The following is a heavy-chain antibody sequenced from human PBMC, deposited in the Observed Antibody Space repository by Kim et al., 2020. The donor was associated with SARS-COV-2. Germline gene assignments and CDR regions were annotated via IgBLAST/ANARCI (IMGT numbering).Heavy chain of an antibody. CDR1: GGSISSYC. J-gene: IGHJ6*02. CDR3: ARGVVPLYYGMDV. Sequence: SETLSLTCTVSGGSISSYCWSWVRQPPGKGLEWIGYICYSGSTKYNPSLKSRVTISVDTSKNQFSLKLSSVTAADTAIYYCARGVVPLYYGMDVWGQGTTATVSS. V-gene: IGHV4-59*01. CDR2: ICYSGST. D-gene: IGHD6-6*01.